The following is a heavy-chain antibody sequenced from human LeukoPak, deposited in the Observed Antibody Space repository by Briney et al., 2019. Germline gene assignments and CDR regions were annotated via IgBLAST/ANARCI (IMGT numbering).Heavy chain of an antibody. CDR2: ISWNSGSI. CDR3: ARDRTTVAGRVGPGFDP. Sequence: GGSLRLSCAASGFTFDDYAMHWVRQAPGKGLEWVSGISWNSGSIGYTDSVKGRFTISRDNAKNSPYLQMNSLRAEDTAVYYCARDRTTVAGRVGPGFDPWGQGTLVTVSS. J-gene: IGHJ5*02. D-gene: IGHD6-19*01. CDR1: GFTFDDYA. V-gene: IGHV3-9*01.